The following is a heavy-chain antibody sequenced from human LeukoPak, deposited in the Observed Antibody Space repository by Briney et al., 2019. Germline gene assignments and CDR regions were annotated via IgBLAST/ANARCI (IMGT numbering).Heavy chain of an antibody. Sequence: PGGSLRLSCAASGFTVSSNYMSWVRQAPGKGLEWVSVIYSGGSTYYAGSVKGRFTISRDNSKNTLYLQMNSLRAEDTAVYYCARGPSSGWYYYYYMDVWGKGTTVTVSS. D-gene: IGHD6-19*01. V-gene: IGHV3-66*02. CDR2: IYSGGST. J-gene: IGHJ6*03. CDR1: GFTVSSNY. CDR3: ARGPSSGWYYYYYMDV.